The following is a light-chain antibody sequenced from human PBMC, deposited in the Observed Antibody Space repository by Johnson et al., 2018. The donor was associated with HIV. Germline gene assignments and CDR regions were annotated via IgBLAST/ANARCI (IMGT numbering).Light chain of an antibody. J-gene: IGLJ1*01. CDR3: LSADSSGTYFYV. Sequence: VLTQPPSVSVSLGQMARITCSGEALPKKYAYWYQQKPGQFPVLVIYKDSERPSGIPERFSGSSSGTIVTFTISGVQAEDEADYYCLSADSSGTYFYVFGTGTKVTVL. V-gene: IGLV3-16*01. CDR1: ALPKKY. CDR2: KDS.